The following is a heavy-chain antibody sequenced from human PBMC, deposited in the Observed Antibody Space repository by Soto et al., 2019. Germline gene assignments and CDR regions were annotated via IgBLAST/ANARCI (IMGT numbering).Heavy chain of an antibody. CDR1: GGSVNSDTFY. CDR2: IYYTGST. CDR3: AREFSNSTEAFDX. D-gene: IGHD6-6*01. J-gene: IGHJ4*02. Sequence: PSETLSLTCTVSGGSVNSDTFYWSWIRQPPGRGLEGVGYIYYTGSTNYNPSLKSRVTISINTSMNQFSLKLTSVTAADTALYYCAREFSNSTEAFDXLGQGNLVTVSX. V-gene: IGHV4-61*01.